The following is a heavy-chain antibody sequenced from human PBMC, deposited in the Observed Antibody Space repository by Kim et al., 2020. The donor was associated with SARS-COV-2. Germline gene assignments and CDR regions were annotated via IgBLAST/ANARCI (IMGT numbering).Heavy chain of an antibody. J-gene: IGHJ4*02. CDR3: ARGHPTFGIVVPAAIRGAGFDY. Sequence: TISRDNSKNTLYLQMNSLRAEDTAVYYCARGHPTFGIVVPAAIRGAGFDYWGQGTLVTVSS. D-gene: IGHD2-2*02. V-gene: IGHV3-30*07.